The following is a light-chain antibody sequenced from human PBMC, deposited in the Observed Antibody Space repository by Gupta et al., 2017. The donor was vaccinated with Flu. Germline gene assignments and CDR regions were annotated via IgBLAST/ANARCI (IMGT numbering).Light chain of an antibody. CDR2: RPN. V-gene: IGLV10-54*04. CDR1: GKQG. Sequence: GKQGAVWLQQHQGHPPTLLSYRPNNRPSGLSARFSASRSGDTASLTLTGLQPEDEADYYCSAWDTSLGAWVFGGGTKLTVL. J-gene: IGLJ3*02. CDR3: SAWDTSLGAWV.